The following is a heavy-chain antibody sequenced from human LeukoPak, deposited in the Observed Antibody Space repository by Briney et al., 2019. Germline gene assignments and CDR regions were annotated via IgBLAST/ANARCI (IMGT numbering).Heavy chain of an antibody. J-gene: IGHJ4*02. CDR2: ISTSSRTI. V-gene: IGHV3-48*01. CDR1: GFTFSSYG. CDR3: ARDGYDFWSDYPTTLDY. D-gene: IGHD3-3*01. Sequence: PGGSLRLSCAASGFTFSSYGMNWVRQAPGKGLEWVSYISTSSRTIYYADSVKGRFTISRDNAKNSLYLQMNSLRAEDTAVYYCARDGYDFWSDYPTTLDYWGQGTLVTVSS.